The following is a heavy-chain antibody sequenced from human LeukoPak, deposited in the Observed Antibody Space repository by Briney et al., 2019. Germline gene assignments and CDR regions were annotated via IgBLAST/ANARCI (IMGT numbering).Heavy chain of an antibody. J-gene: IGHJ5*02. V-gene: IGHV3-30*02. CDR3: AKDHLMYVVPAAKSWFDP. CDR2: IRYDGSNK. D-gene: IGHD2-2*01. Sequence: GGSLRLSCAASGFTFSSYGMHWVRQAPGKGLGWVAFIRYDGSNKYYADSVKGRFTISRDNSKNTLYLQMNSLRAEDTAVYYCAKDHLMYVVPAAKSWFDPWGQGTLVTVSS. CDR1: GFTFSSYG.